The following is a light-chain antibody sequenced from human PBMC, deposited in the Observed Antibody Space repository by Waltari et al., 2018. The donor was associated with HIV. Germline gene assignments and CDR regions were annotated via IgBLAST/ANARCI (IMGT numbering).Light chain of an antibody. CDR1: QSISSY. V-gene: IGKV1-39*01. CDR3: QQSYTTPYS. CDR2: AAS. Sequence: DIQMTQSPSSLSASVGDRVTITCRASQSISSYLNWYQQKPGKAPKLLIYAASSLQSGVPSRFSGSGSGTDFTLTSSSLQPEDFAKYHCQQSYTTPYSFGQGTKLAIK. J-gene: IGKJ2*03.